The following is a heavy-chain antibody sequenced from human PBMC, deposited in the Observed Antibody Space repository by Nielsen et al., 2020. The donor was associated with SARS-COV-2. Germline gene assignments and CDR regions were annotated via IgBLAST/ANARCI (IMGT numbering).Heavy chain of an antibody. V-gene: IGHV4-34*01. D-gene: IGHD3-3*01. CDR2: INHSGST. CDR1: GGSFSGYY. CDR3: ARGHEGKDFWSGAYFDY. Sequence: SETLSLTCAVYGGSFSGYYWSWIRQPPGKGLEWIGEINHSGSTNYNPSLKSRVTISVDTSKNQFSLKLSSVTAADTAVYYCARGHEGKDFWSGAYFDYWGQGTLVTVSS. J-gene: IGHJ4*02.